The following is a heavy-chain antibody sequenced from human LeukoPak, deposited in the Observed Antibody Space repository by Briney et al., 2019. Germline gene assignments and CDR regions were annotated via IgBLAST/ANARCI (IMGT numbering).Heavy chain of an antibody. J-gene: IGHJ4*02. V-gene: IGHV3-23*01. CDR1: GFTVSSNY. CDR2: ISGSGGST. Sequence: GGSLRLSCAASGFTVSSNYMSWVRQAPGKGLEWVSAISGSGGSTYYADSVKGRFTISRDNSKNTLYLQMNSLRAEDTAVYYCAKXXGSYYDFWSRSXYFDYWGQGTLVTVSS. CDR3: AKXXGSYYDFWSRSXYFDY. D-gene: IGHD3-3*01.